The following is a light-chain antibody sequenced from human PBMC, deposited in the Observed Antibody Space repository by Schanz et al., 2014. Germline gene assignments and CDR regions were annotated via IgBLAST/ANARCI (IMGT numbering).Light chain of an antibody. CDR3: TSYTSVSTWV. V-gene: IGLV2-14*01. CDR1: SSDVGGYND. J-gene: IGLJ3*02. CDR2: DVS. Sequence: QSALTQPASVSGSPGQSITISCTGTSSDVGGYNDVSWYQQHPGKAPKLMIYDVSNRPSGVSNRFSGSRSGNTASLTISGLQVEDEADYYCTSYTSVSTWVFGGGTKLTVL.